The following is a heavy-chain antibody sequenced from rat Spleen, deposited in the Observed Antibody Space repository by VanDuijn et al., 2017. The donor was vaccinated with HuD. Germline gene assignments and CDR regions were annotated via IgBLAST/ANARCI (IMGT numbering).Heavy chain of an antibody. D-gene: IGHD1-5*01. CDR2: LNSAGST. CDR3: GRGQYRYNWIDY. CDR1: GYSITRSYR. V-gene: IGHV3-3*01. J-gene: IGHJ2*01. Sequence: EVQLQESGPGLVKPSQSLSLTCSVTGYSITRSYRWNWIRKFPGNKLEWMGSLNSAGSTNYNPSLKSRISITRDTSKNQFFLQVNSVTTEDTATYYCGRGQYRYNWIDYWGQGVMVTVSS.